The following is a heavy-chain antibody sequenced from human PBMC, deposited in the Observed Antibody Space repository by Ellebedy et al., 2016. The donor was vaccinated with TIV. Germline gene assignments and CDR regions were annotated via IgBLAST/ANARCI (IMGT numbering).Heavy chain of an antibody. Sequence: SETLSLTXSVSGGSISSGGYYWSWIRQHPGKGLEWMGFLYNSGSTHYSPSLKSRLVISVDTSKNQLSLKLRSVTAADTAVYYCARDGGPTGEGAFDIWGQGTMVTVSS. D-gene: IGHD7-27*01. J-gene: IGHJ3*02. CDR1: GGSISSGGYY. CDR3: ARDGGPTGEGAFDI. V-gene: IGHV4-31*03. CDR2: LYNSGST.